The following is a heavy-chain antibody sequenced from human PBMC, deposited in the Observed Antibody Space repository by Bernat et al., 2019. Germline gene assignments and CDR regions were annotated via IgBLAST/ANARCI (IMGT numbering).Heavy chain of an antibody. CDR2: IDSGGST. J-gene: IGHJ4*02. CDR3: ATYDILTGYYH. V-gene: IGHV3-53*05. CDR1: GFTVSSNY. D-gene: IGHD3-9*01. Sequence: EVQLVETGGGLIQPGGSLRLSCAASGFTVSSNYMSWVRQAPGKGLEWVSVIDSGGSTDYADSVKGRFNISRDNSKNTLYLHMGSLRAEEAAVCCCATYDILTGYYHWGRGTLVTVSS.